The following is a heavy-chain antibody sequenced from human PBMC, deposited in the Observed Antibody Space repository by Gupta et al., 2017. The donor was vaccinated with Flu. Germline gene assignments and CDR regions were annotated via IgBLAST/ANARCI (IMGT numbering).Heavy chain of an antibody. J-gene: IGHJ4*02. V-gene: IGHV3-49*03. CDR2: IRIQGYGGET. D-gene: IGHD5-12*01. CDR3: SRSKSGYDLVLDH. CDR1: GFNFGDHA. Sequence: EVQLVESGGGFIQPGRSLRLSCAASGFNFGDHAMTWFRQAPGKGLEWIGFIRIQGYGGETQYAASVAGRVTISRDDSKSIAYLQLNSLKTEDTAVYFCSRSKSGYDLVLDHWGQGTLVTVSS.